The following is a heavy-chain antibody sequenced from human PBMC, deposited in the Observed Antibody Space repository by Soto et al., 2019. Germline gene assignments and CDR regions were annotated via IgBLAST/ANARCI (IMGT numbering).Heavy chain of an antibody. V-gene: IGHV3-30*18. CDR3: EKDTLYPVVYYSYYGLDV. J-gene: IGHJ6*02. Sequence: QGQLVESGGGVVQTGQSLRLSCAASEFVFSDYGLHWVRQAPGKGLEWVAAISFDGANHFYADSVRGRFTISRDNSNNTLYLRMKSLRPEDSAVYFCEKDTLYPVVYYSYYGLDVWGQGTTVTVSS. D-gene: IGHD2-8*01. CDR2: ISFDGANH. CDR1: EFVFSDYG.